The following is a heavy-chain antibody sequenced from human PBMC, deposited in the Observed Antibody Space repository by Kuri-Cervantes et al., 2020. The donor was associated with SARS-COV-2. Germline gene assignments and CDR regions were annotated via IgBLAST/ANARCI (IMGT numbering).Heavy chain of an antibody. CDR3: ASGTSMVTASYYYGMDV. V-gene: IGHV3-21*01. Sequence: GESLKISCAASGFTFSSYSMNWVRQAPGKGLEWVSSISSSSSYKYYADSVKGRFTISSDNAKNSLYLQMNSLRAEDTAVYYCASGTSMVTASYYYGMDVWGQGTTVTVSS. J-gene: IGHJ6*02. CDR2: ISSSSSYK. D-gene: IGHD5-18*01. CDR1: GFTFSSYS.